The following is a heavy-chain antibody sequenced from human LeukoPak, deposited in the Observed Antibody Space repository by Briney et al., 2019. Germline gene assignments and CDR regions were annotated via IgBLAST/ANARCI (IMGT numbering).Heavy chain of an antibody. D-gene: IGHD3-10*01. CDR3: ASERLVVRGITGYFDY. Sequence: GGSLRLSCAASGFTFSDYSMNWVRQAPGKGLEWVSSISFASSFVYYADSVKGRFTISRDNAKNSLYLQMNSLRAEDTAVYYCASERLVVRGITGYFDYWGQGTLVTVSS. CDR2: ISFASSFV. J-gene: IGHJ4*02. V-gene: IGHV3-21*01. CDR1: GFTFSDYS.